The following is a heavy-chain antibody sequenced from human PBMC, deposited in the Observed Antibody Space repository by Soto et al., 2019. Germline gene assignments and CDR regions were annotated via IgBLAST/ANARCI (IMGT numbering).Heavy chain of an antibody. CDR1: GFTFSSYA. J-gene: IGHJ4*02. Sequence: GGSLRLSCAASGFTFSSYAMHWVRQAPGKGLEWVAVISYDGSNKYYADSVKGRFTISRDNSKNTLYLQMNSLRAEDTAVYYCARDLTMWLVEIGNYFDYWGQGTLVTVSS. V-gene: IGHV3-30-3*01. D-gene: IGHD6-19*01. CDR2: ISYDGSNK. CDR3: ARDLTMWLVEIGNYFDY.